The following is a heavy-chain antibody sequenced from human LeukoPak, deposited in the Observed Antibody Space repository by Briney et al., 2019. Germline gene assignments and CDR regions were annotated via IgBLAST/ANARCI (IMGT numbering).Heavy chain of an antibody. D-gene: IGHD5-12*01. J-gene: IGHJ4*02. CDR2: IYYSGNT. V-gene: IGHV4-30-4*01. CDR1: GGSISSGDYY. CDR3: ARTLPVGYSGYVGAIDY. Sequence: PPQTLSLTCTVSGGSISSGDYYWSWIRQPPGKGLEWIGYIYYSGNTYYNPSLKSRVTISVDTSKNQFSLKLSSVTAADTAVYYCARTLPVGYSGYVGAIDYWGQGTLVTVSS.